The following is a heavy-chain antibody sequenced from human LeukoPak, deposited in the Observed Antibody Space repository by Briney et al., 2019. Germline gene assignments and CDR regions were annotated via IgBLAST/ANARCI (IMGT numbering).Heavy chain of an antibody. J-gene: IGHJ4*02. D-gene: IGHD6-13*01. V-gene: IGHV3-7*01. CDR2: IKQDGSEK. CDR1: GFTFSSYW. CDR3: ARGAGYSSSWFDY. Sequence: PGGSLRLSCAASGFTFSSYWMSRVRQAPGKGLEWVANIKQDGSEKYYVDSVKGRFTISRDNAKNSLYLQMNSLRAEDTAVYYCARGAGYSSSWFDYWGQGTLVTVSS.